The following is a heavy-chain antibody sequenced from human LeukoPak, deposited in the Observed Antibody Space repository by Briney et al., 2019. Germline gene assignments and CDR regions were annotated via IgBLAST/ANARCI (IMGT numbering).Heavy chain of an antibody. J-gene: IGHJ4*02. CDR1: GFTFSDYY. V-gene: IGHV3-66*01. D-gene: IGHD6-13*01. CDR3: ARAGPSSSWHQFDY. CDR2: IYSGGRT. Sequence: GGSLRLSCAASGFTFSDYYMDWVRQAPGKGLEWVSVIYSGGRTYYADSVKGRFTISRDNSKNTLYLQMSRLRAEDTAVYYCARAGPSSSWHQFDYWGQGTLVTVSS.